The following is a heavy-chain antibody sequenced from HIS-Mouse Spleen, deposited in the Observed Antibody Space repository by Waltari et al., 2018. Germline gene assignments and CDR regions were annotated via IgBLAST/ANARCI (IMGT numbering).Heavy chain of an antibody. V-gene: IGHV4-39*07. J-gene: IGHJ2*01. CDR2: IYYSGST. CDR1: GGPHRSSPYH. CDR3: AREIPYSSSWYDWYFDL. Sequence: QLQLQESGPGLVKPSETLSITCPVPGGPHRSSPYHWGWIRPPPGKGLEWIGSIYYSGSTYYNPSLKSRVTISVDTSKNQFSLKLSSVTAADTAVYYCAREIPYSSSWYDWYFDLWGRGTLVTVSS. D-gene: IGHD6-13*01.